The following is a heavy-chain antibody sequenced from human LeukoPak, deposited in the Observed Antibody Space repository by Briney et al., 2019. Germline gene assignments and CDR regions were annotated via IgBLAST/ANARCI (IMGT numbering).Heavy chain of an antibody. Sequence: PGGSLRLSCAASGFTFSSYGMHWVRQAPGKGLEWVAVILSDGSKEFYTDSVKGRFTISRDNAKNSLYLQMNSLRAEDTAVYYCVRDWLPVYPEMTTVTTRYMDVWGKGTTVTVSS. CDR1: GFTFSSYG. D-gene: IGHD4-11*01. V-gene: IGHV3-33*01. CDR3: VRDWLPVYPEMTTVTTRYMDV. J-gene: IGHJ6*03. CDR2: ILSDGSKE.